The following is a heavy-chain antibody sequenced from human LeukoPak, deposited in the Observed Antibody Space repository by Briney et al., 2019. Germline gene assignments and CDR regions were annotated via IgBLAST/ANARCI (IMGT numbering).Heavy chain of an antibody. CDR2: IYYSGST. J-gene: IGHJ4*02. D-gene: IGHD6-13*01. Sequence: SETLSLTCTVSGGSISTYYWSWIRQPPGKGLEWIGYIYYSGSTNYNPSLKSRVTISVDTSKNQFSLKLSSVTAADTAVYYCARGSSSWESYFDYWGQGTLVTVSS. CDR1: GGSISTYY. CDR3: ARGSSSWESYFDY. V-gene: IGHV4-59*01.